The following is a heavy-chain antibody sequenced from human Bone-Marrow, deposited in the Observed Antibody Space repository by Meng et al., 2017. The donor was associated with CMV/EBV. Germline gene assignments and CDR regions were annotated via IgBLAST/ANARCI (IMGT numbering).Heavy chain of an antibody. CDR3: ARDRARTGFDY. Sequence: VRRGGSGGGGGQPGWPVRPSWAASGFPFSSYGMPWARQPLGRGLGWVAVISYDGSNKYYADSVKGRFTISRDNSKNTLYLQMNSLRAEDTAVYYCARDRARTGFDYWGQGTLVTVSS. V-gene: IGHV3-30-3*01. CDR1: GFPFSSYG. CDR2: ISYDGSNK. J-gene: IGHJ4*02. D-gene: IGHD1-14*01.